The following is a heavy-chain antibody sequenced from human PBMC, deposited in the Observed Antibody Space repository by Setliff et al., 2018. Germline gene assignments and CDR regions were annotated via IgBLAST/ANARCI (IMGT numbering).Heavy chain of an antibody. D-gene: IGHD4-17*01. V-gene: IGHV3-33*08. CDR3: TPLTVTTDY. CDR1: GFSFSTYS. CDR2: IYGGGGNDGRNK. J-gene: IGHJ4*02. Sequence: PGGSLRLSCVGSGFSFSTYSMAWVRQAPGKGLQWVSGIYGGGGNDGRNKYYADSVKGRFTISRDNSKNTVSLQMNSLKTEDTAVYYCTPLTVTTDYWGQGTLVTVSS.